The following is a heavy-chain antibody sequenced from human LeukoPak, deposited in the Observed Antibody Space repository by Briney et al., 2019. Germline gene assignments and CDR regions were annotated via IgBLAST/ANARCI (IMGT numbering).Heavy chain of an antibody. D-gene: IGHD4-17*01. CDR1: GGSISHYY. J-gene: IGHJ6*02. CDR3: AREDPQTTVPEGEDV. V-gene: IGHV4-59*01. CDR2: IYYSGTT. Sequence: PSETLSLTCTVSGGSISHYYWSWIRQSPGKGLEWIGYIYYSGTTNYNPSLKSRVTISVDTSRNQFSLQLRSVTAADTAVYYCAREDPQTTVPEGEDVWGQGTTVIVSS.